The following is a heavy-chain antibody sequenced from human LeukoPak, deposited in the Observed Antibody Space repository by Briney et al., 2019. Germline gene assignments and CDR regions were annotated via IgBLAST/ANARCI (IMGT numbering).Heavy chain of an antibody. CDR2: IIPILGIA. CDR1: GGTFSSYV. V-gene: IGHV1-69*04. CDR3: AGTYDSSGYYSYYFDY. D-gene: IGHD3-22*01. Sequence: SVKVSCKASGGTFSSYVISWVQQAPGQGLEWMGRIIPILGIANYAQKFQGRVTITADKSTSTAYMELSSLRSEDTAVYYCAGTYDSSGYYSYYFDYWGQGTLVTVSS. J-gene: IGHJ4*02.